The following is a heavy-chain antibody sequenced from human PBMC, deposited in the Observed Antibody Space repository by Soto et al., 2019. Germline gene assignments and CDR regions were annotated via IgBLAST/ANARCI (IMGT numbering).Heavy chain of an antibody. CDR2: IYYSGST. D-gene: IGHD6-13*01. CDR1: GGSISSYY. CDR3: ARATLGSSSWPQWRYYYYGMDV. J-gene: IGHJ6*02. Sequence: PSETLSLTCTVSGGSISSYYWSWIRQPPGKGLEWIGYIYYSGSTNYNPSLKSRVTISVDTSKNQFSLKLGSVTAADTAVYYCARATLGSSSWPQWRYYYYGMDVWGQGTTVTVSS. V-gene: IGHV4-59*01.